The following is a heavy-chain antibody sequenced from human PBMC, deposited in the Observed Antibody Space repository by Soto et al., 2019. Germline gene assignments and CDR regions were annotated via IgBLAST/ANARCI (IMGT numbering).Heavy chain of an antibody. V-gene: IGHV3-30-3*01. D-gene: IGHD3-22*01. CDR3: ARDPRVILNYYDSTQWVFYFDY. Sequence: PGGSLRLSCAASGFTFSSYAMHWVRQAPGKGLEWVAVISYDGSNKYYADSVKGRFTISRDNSKNTLYLQMNSLRAEDTAVYYCARDPRVILNYYDSTQWVFYFDYWGQGTLVTVSS. CDR2: ISYDGSNK. J-gene: IGHJ4*02. CDR1: GFTFSSYA.